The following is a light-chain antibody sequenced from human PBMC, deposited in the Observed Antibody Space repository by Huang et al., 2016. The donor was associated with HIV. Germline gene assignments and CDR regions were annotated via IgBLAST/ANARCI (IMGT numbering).Light chain of an antibody. J-gene: IGKJ1*01. CDR3: QQYNSNSPET. Sequence: DIQMTQSPSTLSASVGDRVTMTCRASQSINSWLAWYQQKPGKAPKLLIYRASILEIGVPSRFSGGWSGTDFTLTISNLQPDDFATYYCQQYNSNSPETFGQGTKVDIK. CDR1: QSINSW. CDR2: RAS. V-gene: IGKV1-5*03.